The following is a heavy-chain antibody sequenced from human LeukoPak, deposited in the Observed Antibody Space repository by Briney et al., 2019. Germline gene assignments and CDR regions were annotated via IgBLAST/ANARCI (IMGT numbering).Heavy chain of an antibody. Sequence: SETLSLTCTVSGGPIRSSSYYWCWIPQPPGKGLEWIGGIYYSGSTYYNASLKSRGTISVDTSKNQFSLKLNSVTAADTAVYFCARQVVAVAGTGYFDYWGQGTLVTVSS. J-gene: IGHJ4*02. D-gene: IGHD6-19*01. V-gene: IGHV4-39*01. CDR1: GGPIRSSSYY. CDR3: ARQVVAVAGTGYFDY. CDR2: IYYSGST.